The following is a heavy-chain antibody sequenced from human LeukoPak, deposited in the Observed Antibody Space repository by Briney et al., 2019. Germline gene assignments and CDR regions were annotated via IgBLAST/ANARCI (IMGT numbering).Heavy chain of an antibody. CDR1: GFTLSSYW. D-gene: IGHD6-13*01. Sequence: PGGSLRLSCVASGFTLSSYWVTWVRQAPGKGLEWVAYITLSRTTIYYADSVKGRFTISRDNAKNSLSLQMNSLRDEDTAVYYCARETPDSSSWTAFDFWGQGTLVTVSS. CDR3: ARETPDSSSWTAFDF. J-gene: IGHJ4*02. V-gene: IGHV3-48*02. CDR2: ITLSRTTI.